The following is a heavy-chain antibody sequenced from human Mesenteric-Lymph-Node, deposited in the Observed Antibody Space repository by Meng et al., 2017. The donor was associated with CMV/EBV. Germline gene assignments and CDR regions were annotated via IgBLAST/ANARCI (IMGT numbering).Heavy chain of an antibody. CDR1: GGSFSGYS. D-gene: IGHD1-26*01. Sequence: GSLRLSCAVYGGSFSGYSCSWIRQPPGKGLEWIGEINYSGSTNYNPSLKSRVTISVDTSKNQFSLKLSSVTAADMAVYYCARGGSSGSYWGPHWFDPWGQGTLVTVSS. V-gene: IGHV4-34*01. CDR3: ARGGSSGSYWGPHWFDP. J-gene: IGHJ5*02. CDR2: INYSGST.